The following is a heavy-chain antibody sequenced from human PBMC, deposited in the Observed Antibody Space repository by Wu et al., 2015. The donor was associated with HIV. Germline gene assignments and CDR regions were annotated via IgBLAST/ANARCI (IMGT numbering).Heavy chain of an antibody. CDR3: ARGGKFRSGSYYNRLQY. V-gene: IGHV1-69*12. D-gene: IGHD3-10*01. J-gene: IGHJ4*02. CDR1: GGTFSSFA. Sequence: QVRLVQSGAEVKKPGSSVKVSCKASGGTFSSFALSWVRQAPGQGLEWVGGIIPLFDTSHSAQKFRDRVTITADESTSTGYMELNSLTYEDTAVYYCARGGKFRSGSYYNRLQYWGQGTLVTVSS. CDR2: IIPLFDTS.